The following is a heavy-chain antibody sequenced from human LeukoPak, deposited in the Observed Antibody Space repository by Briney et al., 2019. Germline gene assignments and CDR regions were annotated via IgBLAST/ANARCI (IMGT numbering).Heavy chain of an antibody. CDR2: VYSTGSS. Sequence: SETLSLTCTVSGGSTSSYRWSWIRQSAGGGLEWIGHVYSTGSSDFNPSLKSRVTISVDTSKNQFSLKLSSVTAAVTAVYYCARFTNYYGMDVWGQGTTVTVSS. CDR1: GGSTSSYR. J-gene: IGHJ6*02. V-gene: IGHV4-4*07. CDR3: ARFTNYYGMDV.